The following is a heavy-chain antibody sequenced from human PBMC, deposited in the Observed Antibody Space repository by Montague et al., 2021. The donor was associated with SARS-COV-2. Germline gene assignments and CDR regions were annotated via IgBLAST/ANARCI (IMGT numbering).Heavy chain of an antibody. CDR3: ARGAPTITMIVVVFTGAGWYFDL. V-gene: IGHV4-34*01. CDR1: GGSFSGYY. Sequence: SETLSLTCAVYGGSFSGYYWSWIRQPPGKGLEWIGEINHSGSTNYNPSLKSRVSISVDTSKNLFSLKLSSVTAADTAVYYCARGAPTITMIVVVFTGAGWYFDLWGRGTLVTVSS. J-gene: IGHJ2*01. D-gene: IGHD3-22*01. CDR2: INHSGST.